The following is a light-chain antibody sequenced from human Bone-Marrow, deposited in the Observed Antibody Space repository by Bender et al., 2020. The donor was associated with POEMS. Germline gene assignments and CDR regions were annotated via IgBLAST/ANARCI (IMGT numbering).Light chain of an antibody. Sequence: QSALTQPRSVSGSLGQSVSISCTGTSSDVGGYNFVSWYQQHPGKAPKLIIYDVSNRPSGISSRFSGSKSGNTASLTISGLQAEDEADYICSSYTASSTRIFGGGTKLAVL. CDR3: SSYTASSTRI. CDR1: SSDVGGYNF. CDR2: DVS. V-gene: IGLV2-14*03. J-gene: IGLJ2*01.